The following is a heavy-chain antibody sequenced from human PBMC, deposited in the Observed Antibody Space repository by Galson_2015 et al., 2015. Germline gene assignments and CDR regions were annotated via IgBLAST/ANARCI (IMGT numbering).Heavy chain of an antibody. CDR2: IYYSGST. CDR1: GGSISSSSHY. V-gene: IGHV4-39*01. D-gene: IGHD3-16*02. J-gene: IGHJ6*04. CDR3: ARHQRYRPFDV. Sequence: SETLSLTCTVSGGSISSSSHYWGWIRQPPGKGLEWIGCIYYSGSTYYNPSLKSRVTISVDTSKNQFSLKLSPVTAADTAVYYCARHQRYRPFDVWGKGTTVTVSS.